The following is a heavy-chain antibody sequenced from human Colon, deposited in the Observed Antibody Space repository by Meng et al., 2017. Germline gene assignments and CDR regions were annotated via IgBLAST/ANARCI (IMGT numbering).Heavy chain of an antibody. V-gene: IGHV3-48*03. CDR2: ISSSGSTI. CDR3: ARVSHRMVDDTTFDY. D-gene: IGHD2-15*01. J-gene: IGHJ4*02. Sequence: GESLKISCAASGFTFSSYEMNWVRQAPGKGLEWVSYISSSGSTIYYADSVKGRFTISRDNAKNSLYLQMNSLRAEDTAVYYCARVSHRMVDDTTFDYWGQGTLVTVSS. CDR1: GFTFSSYE.